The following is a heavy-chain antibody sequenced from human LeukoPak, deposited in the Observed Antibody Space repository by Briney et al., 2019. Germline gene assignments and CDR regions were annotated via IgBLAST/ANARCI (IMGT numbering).Heavy chain of an antibody. J-gene: IGHJ4*02. Sequence: GGSLRLSCAASGFTFNNYAMNWVRQAPGKGLEWVSSISGGGETTYYADSAKGRFTISTDNSQNTLYLQMNSLRAEDTAVYYCARDYADYVGYFFFDYWGQGTLVTVSS. CDR2: ISGGGETT. V-gene: IGHV3-23*01. CDR1: GFTFNNYA. D-gene: IGHD4-17*01. CDR3: ARDYADYVGYFFFDY.